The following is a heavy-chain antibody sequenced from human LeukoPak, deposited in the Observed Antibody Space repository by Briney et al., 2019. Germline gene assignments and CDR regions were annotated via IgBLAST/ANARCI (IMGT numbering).Heavy chain of an antibody. J-gene: IGHJ3*02. CDR3: AVELRSAFDI. CDR1: GFTFSSYW. V-gene: IGHV3-74*01. D-gene: IGHD1-7*01. Sequence: GGSLRLSCAASGFTFSSYWMHWVRQAPGKGLVWVSRINRDGSSTSYADSVKGRFTISRDNAKNTLYLQMNSLRAEDTAVYYCAVELRSAFDIWGQGTMVTVSS. CDR2: INRDGSST.